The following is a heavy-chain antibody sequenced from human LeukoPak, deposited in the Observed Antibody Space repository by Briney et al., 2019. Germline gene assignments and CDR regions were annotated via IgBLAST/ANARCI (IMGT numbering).Heavy chain of an antibody. CDR2: IYTSGST. CDR3: ARDFPGYSSGWPSWFDY. D-gene: IGHD6-19*01. Sequence: PSETLSLTCTVSGGSISSYYWSWIRRPAGKGLEWIGRIYTSGSTNYNPSLKSRVTISVDKSKNQFSLKLSSVTAADTAVYYCARDFPGYSSGWPSWFDYWGQGTLVTVSS. CDR1: GGSISSYY. V-gene: IGHV4-4*07. J-gene: IGHJ4*02.